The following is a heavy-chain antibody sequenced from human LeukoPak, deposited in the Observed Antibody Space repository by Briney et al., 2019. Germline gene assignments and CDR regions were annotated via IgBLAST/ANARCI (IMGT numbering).Heavy chain of an antibody. J-gene: IGHJ6*02. V-gene: IGHV4-59*01. CDR3: AREKRYSGYDGVYGMDV. D-gene: IGHD5-12*01. Sequence: SETLSLTCTVSGGSISSYYWSWIRQPPGKGLEWIGYIYYSGGTNYNPSLKSRVTISVDTSKNQFSLKLSSVTAADTAVYYCAREKRYSGYDGVYGMDVWGQGTTVTVSS. CDR1: GGSISSYY. CDR2: IYYSGGT.